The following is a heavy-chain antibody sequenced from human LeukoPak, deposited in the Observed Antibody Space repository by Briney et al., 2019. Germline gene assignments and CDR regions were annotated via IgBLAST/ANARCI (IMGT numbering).Heavy chain of an antibody. CDR2: INQDGSEK. Sequence: GGSLRLSCAASGFTFTTNWMTWVRQAPGKGLEWVATINQDGSEKYYVDSVKGRFTISRDNAKNSLFLQMNSLGPGDTAVYYCARDPYSGNYGNYYYYYMDVWGKGTTVTISS. D-gene: IGHD1-26*01. CDR1: GFTFTTNW. J-gene: IGHJ6*03. V-gene: IGHV3-7*01. CDR3: ARDPYSGNYGNYYYYYMDV.